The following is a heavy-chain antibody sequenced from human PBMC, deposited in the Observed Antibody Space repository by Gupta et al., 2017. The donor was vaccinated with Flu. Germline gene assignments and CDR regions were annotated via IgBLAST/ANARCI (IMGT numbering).Heavy chain of an antibody. J-gene: IGHJ3*02. Sequence: QLQLQESGPGLVKPSETLSLTCTVSGGSISSSSYYWGWIRQPPGKGLEWIGSIYYSGSTYYNPSLKSRVTISVDTSKNQFSLKLSSVTAADTAVYYCARHLPETYYDFWSGYYPNNDAFDIWGQGTMVTVAS. CDR2: IYYSGST. D-gene: IGHD3-3*01. V-gene: IGHV4-39*01. CDR3: ARHLPETYYDFWSGYYPNNDAFDI. CDR1: GGSISSSSYY.